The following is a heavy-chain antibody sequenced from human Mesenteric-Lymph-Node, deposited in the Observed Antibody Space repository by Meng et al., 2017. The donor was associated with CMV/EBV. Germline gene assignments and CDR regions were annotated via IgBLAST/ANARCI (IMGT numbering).Heavy chain of an antibody. J-gene: IGHJ4*02. V-gene: IGHV3-30-3*01. Sequence: GESLKISCAASGFTFTTYAMSWVRQAPGKGLEWVAVISYDGSNKHYTDSVKGRFTISRDNSRNTLYLQMNSLRAEDTAVYYCARDQVSYNYVWGTYPEYWGQGTLVTVSS. CDR3: ARDQVSYNYVWGTYPEY. D-gene: IGHD3-16*02. CDR1: GFTFTTYA. CDR2: ISYDGSNK.